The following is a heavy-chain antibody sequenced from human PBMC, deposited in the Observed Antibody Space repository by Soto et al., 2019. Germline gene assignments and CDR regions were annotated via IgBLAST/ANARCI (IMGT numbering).Heavy chain of an antibody. D-gene: IGHD3-3*01. J-gene: IGHJ6*02. CDR3: ARINDFRYYYGMDV. CDR2: ISAYNGNT. V-gene: IGHV1-18*01. CDR1: GYTFTSYG. Sequence: ASVKVSCKASGYTFTSYGISWVRQAPGQGLEWMGWISAYNGNTNYARKLQGRVTMTTDTSTSTAYMELRSLRSDDTAVYYCARINDFRYYYGMDVWGQGTTVTVSS.